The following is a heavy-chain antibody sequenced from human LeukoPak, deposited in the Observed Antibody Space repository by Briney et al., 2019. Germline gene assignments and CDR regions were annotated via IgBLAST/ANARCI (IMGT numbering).Heavy chain of an antibody. CDR1: GFTFSHYS. J-gene: IGHJ4*02. CDR2: ISNNGGYT. V-gene: IGHV3-23*01. CDR3: AKQLGYCSDGSCYFPY. Sequence: GGSLRLSCAAAGFTFSHYSMSWVRQAPWKGLEWVSAISNNGGYTYYADSVQGRFTISRDNSKSTLCLQMNSLRAEDTAVYYCAKQLGYCSDGSCYFPYWGQGTLVTVSS. D-gene: IGHD2-15*01.